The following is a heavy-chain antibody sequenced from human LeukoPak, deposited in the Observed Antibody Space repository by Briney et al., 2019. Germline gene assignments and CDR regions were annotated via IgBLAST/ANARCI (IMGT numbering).Heavy chain of an antibody. J-gene: IGHJ3*02. Sequence: SQTLSLTCGISGDSVSSNSASWNWIRQSPSRGLEWLGRTYYRSKWYNDYAESVKSRIIINPDTSKNQFSLQLNSATPEDTAVYYCSRGSAFDIWGHGTMVTVSS. CDR1: GDSVSSNSAS. CDR3: SRGSAFDI. CDR2: TYYRSKWYN. V-gene: IGHV6-1*01.